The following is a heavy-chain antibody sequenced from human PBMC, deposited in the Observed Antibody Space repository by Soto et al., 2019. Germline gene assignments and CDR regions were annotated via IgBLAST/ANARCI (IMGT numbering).Heavy chain of an antibody. V-gene: IGHV1-69*06. J-gene: IGHJ6*02. CDR3: ARGLSDGFITYFDFYVMDV. CDR2: TIPVFGTP. CDR1: GGTFNRHG. Sequence: QVQLVQSGAEMKRPGSSVKVSCKASGGTFNRHGISWVRQAPGQGLEWMGGTIPVFGTPKYAQEFQGRVTVSVDKSTSTADMELSSLRSEDTAVYYCARGLSDGFITYFDFYVMDVWGQGTAVTVSS. D-gene: IGHD3-22*01.